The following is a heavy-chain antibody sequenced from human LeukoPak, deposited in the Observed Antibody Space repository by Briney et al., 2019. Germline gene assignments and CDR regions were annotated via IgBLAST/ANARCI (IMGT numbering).Heavy chain of an antibody. V-gene: IGHV3-21*01. CDR3: ARAVPEDDFWSGFDY. CDR2: ISSSSSYI. J-gene: IGHJ4*02. D-gene: IGHD3-3*01. CDR1: GFTFSSYS. Sequence: PGGSLRLSCAASGFTFSSYSMNWVRQAPGKGLEWVSSISSSSSYIYYADSVKGRFTISRDNAKNSLYLQMNSQRAEDTAVYYCARAVPEDDFWSGFDYWGQGTLVTVSS.